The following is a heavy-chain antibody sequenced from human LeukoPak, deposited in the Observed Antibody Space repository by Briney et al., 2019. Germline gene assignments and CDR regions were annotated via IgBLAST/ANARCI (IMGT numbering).Heavy chain of an antibody. CDR3: ARGGIQVSGIEEFDY. Sequence: GGSLRLSCAASGFTFIDYDMHWVRQIIGKGLEWVSAIGIRGDTHYSGSVKGRFTISRENAESSLYLQMNSLRAEDTAVYYRARGGIQVSGIEEFDYWGQGTLVTVSS. CDR1: GFTFIDYD. CDR2: IGIRGDT. V-gene: IGHV3-13*01. D-gene: IGHD6-19*01. J-gene: IGHJ4*02.